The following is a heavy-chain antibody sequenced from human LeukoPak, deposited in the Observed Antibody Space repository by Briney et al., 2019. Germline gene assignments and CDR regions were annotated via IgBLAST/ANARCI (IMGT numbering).Heavy chain of an antibody. CDR1: GASISNHY. CDR2: IYYTGST. D-gene: IGHD1-14*01. V-gene: IGHV4-59*11. Sequence: SETLSLTYTVSGASISNHYWSWIRQPPGKRLEWIGYIYYTGSTGHNPSLKSRVTISIDTSKNQFSLRLNSVTAADTAVYYCARGSTGEFDPWGQGTLVTVSS. J-gene: IGHJ5*02. CDR3: ARGSTGEFDP.